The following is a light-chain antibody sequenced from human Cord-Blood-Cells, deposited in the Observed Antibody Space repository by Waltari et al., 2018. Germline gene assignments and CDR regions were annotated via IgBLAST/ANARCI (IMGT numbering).Light chain of an antibody. V-gene: IGLV1-47*01. CDR1: TSNIERSY. Sequence: QSVLTQRPSASGTPGQRVTISCSGSTSNIERSYVYCYQQLQGAAPKLLTDRNKQRPSGVPARFSRSKSGTSASLAISGLRSEDDADYYCAAWDDSLSGWVFGGGTKLTVL. CDR2: RNK. J-gene: IGLJ3*02. CDR3: AAWDDSLSGWV.